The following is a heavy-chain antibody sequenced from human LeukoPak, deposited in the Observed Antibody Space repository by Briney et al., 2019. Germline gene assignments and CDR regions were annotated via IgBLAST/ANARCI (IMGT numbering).Heavy chain of an antibody. CDR2: INWNGGST. Sequence: GGSLRLSCAASGFTFDDYGMSWVRQAPGKGLEWVSGINWNGGSTGYADSVKGRFTISRDNAKNSLYLQMNSLRAEDTALYYCARVPLMVYDNWFDTWGQGTLVTVSS. D-gene: IGHD2-8*01. V-gene: IGHV3-20*04. CDR1: GFTFDDYG. CDR3: ARVPLMVYDNWFDT. J-gene: IGHJ5*02.